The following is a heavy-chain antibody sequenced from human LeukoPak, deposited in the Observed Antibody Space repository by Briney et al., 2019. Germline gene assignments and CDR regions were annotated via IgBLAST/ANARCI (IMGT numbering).Heavy chain of an antibody. V-gene: IGHV3-30*19. CDR3: ARAGAETAVYNWFDP. J-gene: IGHJ5*02. CDR1: GFTFSSYG. D-gene: IGHD5-24*01. CDR2: ISYDGSNK. Sequence: PGGSLRLSCAASGFTFSSYGMHWVRQAPGKGLEWVAVISYDGSNKYYADSVKGRFTISRDNSKNTLYLQMNSLRAEDTAVYYCARAGAETAVYNWFDPWGQGTLVTVSS.